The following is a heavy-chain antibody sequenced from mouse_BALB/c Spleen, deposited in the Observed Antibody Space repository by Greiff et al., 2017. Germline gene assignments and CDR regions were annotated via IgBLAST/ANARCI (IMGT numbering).Heavy chain of an antibody. CDR2: IDPANGNT. J-gene: IGHJ2*01. Sequence: DVKLVESGAELVKPGASVKLSCTASGFNIKDTYMHWVKQRPEQGLEWIGRIDPANGNTKYDPKFQGKATITANTSSNTAYLQLSSLTSEDTAVYYCASRTGKDDYWGQGTTLTVSS. CDR1: GFNIKDTY. V-gene: IGHV14-3*02. D-gene: IGHD4-1*01. CDR3: ASRTGKDDY.